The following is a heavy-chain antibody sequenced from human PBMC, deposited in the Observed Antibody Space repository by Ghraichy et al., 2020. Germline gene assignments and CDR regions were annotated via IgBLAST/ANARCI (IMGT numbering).Heavy chain of an antibody. Sequence: GGSLRLSCAASGFTFEDYAMHWVRQAPGKGLEWVSGISWNSGSIGYADSVKGRFTISRDNAKNSLYLQMNSLRAEDTALYYCAKDMAYSRSSGNDYWGQGTLVTVSS. D-gene: IGHD6-6*01. J-gene: IGHJ4*02. CDR2: ISWNSGSI. V-gene: IGHV3-9*01. CDR1: GFTFEDYA. CDR3: AKDMAYSRSSGNDY.